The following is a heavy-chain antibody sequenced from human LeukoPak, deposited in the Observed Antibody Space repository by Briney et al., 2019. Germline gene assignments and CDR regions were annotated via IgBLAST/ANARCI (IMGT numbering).Heavy chain of an antibody. CDR3: ARDHSPTTVVTPGAY. CDR1: GFTFSDYY. V-gene: IGHV3-11*01. CDR2: ISSSGSTI. Sequence: GGSLRLSCAASGFTFSDYYMSWIRQAPGKGLEWVSYISSSGSTIYYADSVKGRFTISRDNAKNSLYLQMNSLRAEDTAVYYCARDHSPTTVVTPGAYWGQGTLVTVSS. J-gene: IGHJ4*02. D-gene: IGHD4-23*01.